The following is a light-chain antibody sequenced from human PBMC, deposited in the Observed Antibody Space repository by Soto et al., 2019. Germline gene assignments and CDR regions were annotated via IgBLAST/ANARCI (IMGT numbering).Light chain of an antibody. CDR2: GAS. CDR1: QSINSD. Sequence: EIVMTQSSATLSMSPGERVILSCRASQSINSDLAWYQQKPGQAPRFLIYGASTRATGIPARFSGSGSGTEFTLTISSLQSEDFAVYYCQHYNNWPPGITFGQGTRLEIK. CDR3: QHYNNWPPGIT. V-gene: IGKV3D-15*01. J-gene: IGKJ5*01.